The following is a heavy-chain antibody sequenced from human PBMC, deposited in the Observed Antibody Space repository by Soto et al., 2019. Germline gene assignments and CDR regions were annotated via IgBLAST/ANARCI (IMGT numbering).Heavy chain of an antibody. J-gene: IGHJ4*02. CDR1: GFYFANYW. D-gene: IGHD3-3*01. V-gene: IGHV5-10-1*01. Sequence: PGESLKISCHGSGFYFANYWISWVRQRPGKGLEWMGRIDPSGSYSDYSPYFQGHITYSYDKSISTAYLQWGSLKASDTAKYFCVRTLDFWSGYLVDSWGLGTLVTVSS. CDR3: VRTLDFWSGYLVDS. CDR2: IDPSGSYS.